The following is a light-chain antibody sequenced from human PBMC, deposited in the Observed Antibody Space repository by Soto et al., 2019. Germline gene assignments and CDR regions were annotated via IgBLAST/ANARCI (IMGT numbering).Light chain of an antibody. CDR2: LEGSGSY. CDR1: SGHSSYI. Sequence: QPVLTQSSSASASLGSSVKLTCTLSSGHSSYIIAWHQQQPGKAPRYLMKLEGSGSYNKGSGVPDRLSGSSSGAERYLTISNLQFEDEADYYCETWDSNTHTVFGGGTKLTVL. V-gene: IGLV4-60*02. J-gene: IGLJ3*02. CDR3: ETWDSNTHTV.